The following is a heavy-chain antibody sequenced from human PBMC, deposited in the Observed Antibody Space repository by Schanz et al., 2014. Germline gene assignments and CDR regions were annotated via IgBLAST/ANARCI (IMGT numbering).Heavy chain of an antibody. CDR1: TFTFSSDW. CDR3: AASSGWHPSTDY. V-gene: IGHV3-7*05. D-gene: IGHD6-19*01. J-gene: IGHJ4*02. Sequence: EVQLAESGGGLVQPGGSLRLSCAASTFTFSSDWMSWVRQAPGKGLEWVANIKEDGSVKDYVDSVKGRFTISRDNAKNALYLQRNSLRVEDTAVYYCAASSGWHPSTDYWGQGTLVTVSS. CDR2: IKEDGSVK.